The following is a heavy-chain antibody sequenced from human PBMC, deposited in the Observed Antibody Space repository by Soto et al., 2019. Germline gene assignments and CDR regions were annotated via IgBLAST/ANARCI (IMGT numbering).Heavy chain of an antibody. V-gene: IGHV4-34*01. CDR2: INHSGST. CDR3: ARGAYSSGWYGYYYYYGMDV. CDR1: GGSFSGYY. J-gene: IGHJ6*02. Sequence: SETLSLTCAVYGGSFSGYYWSWIRQPPGKGLEWTGEINHSGSTNYNPSLKSRVTISVDTSKNQFSLKLSSVTAADTAVYYCARGAYSSGWYGYYYYYGMDVWGQGTTVTVSS. D-gene: IGHD6-19*01.